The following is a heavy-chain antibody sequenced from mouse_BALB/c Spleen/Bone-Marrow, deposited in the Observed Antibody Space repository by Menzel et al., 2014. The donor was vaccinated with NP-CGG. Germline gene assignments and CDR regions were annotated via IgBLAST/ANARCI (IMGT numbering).Heavy chain of an antibody. J-gene: IGHJ3*01. V-gene: IGHV14-3*02. CDR1: GFNIKDTY. D-gene: IGHD1-1*01. CDR3: ASYYYGSSSFAY. CDR2: IDPANGNT. Sequence: EVKLRESGAELVKPGASVKLSCTVFGFNIKDTYMHWVKQRPEQALEWIGRIDPANGNTKYDPKFQGKATITADPSSNSAYLQLSSLTSEDTAVYYCASYYYGSSSFAYWGQGTLVTVSA.